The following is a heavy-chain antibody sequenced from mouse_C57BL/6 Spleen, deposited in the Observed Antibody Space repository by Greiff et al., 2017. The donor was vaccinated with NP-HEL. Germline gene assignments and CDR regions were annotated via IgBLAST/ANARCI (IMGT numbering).Heavy chain of an antibody. CDR2: INPSSGYT. CDR1: GYTFTSYT. Sequence: QVQLQQSGAELARPGASVKMSCKASGYTFTSYTMHWVKQRPGQGLEWIGDINPSSGYTKYNQKFKDKATLTADKSSSTAYMRLSSLTSEDSAVSYCATYDYYWFAYWGQGTLVTVSA. V-gene: IGHV1-4*01. CDR3: ATYDYYWFAY. D-gene: IGHD2-4*01. J-gene: IGHJ3*01.